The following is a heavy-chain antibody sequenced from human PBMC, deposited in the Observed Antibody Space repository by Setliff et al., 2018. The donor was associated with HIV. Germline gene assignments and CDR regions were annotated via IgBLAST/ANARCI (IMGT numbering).Heavy chain of an antibody. CDR2: MSLTRDT. J-gene: IGHJ4*02. V-gene: IGHV4-59*08. Sequence: SETLSLTCTVSGASISGSYWIWIRQPPGKGLEWIGYMSLTRDTKYNPPLNSRVTTSIDTSKNQFSLELRSVTAADTAVYYCARHYDSSGYGDYFDDWGRGILVTVSS. CDR3: ARHYDSSGYGDYFDD. CDR1: GASISGSY. D-gene: IGHD3-22*01.